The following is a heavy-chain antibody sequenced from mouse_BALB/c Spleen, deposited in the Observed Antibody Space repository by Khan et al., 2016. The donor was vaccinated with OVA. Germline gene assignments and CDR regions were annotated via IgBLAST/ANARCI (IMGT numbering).Heavy chain of an antibody. Sequence: QIQLVQSGPELKKPGETVRISCKASGYTFTTAGIQWVQKMPGKGLKWIGWINTHSGVPKYAEDFKGRFAFSLDISVNTAYLQVTNLKNEDTATYFCARGGAADYRSDGDAMEYWGQGTSVTVSS. J-gene: IGHJ4*01. D-gene: IGHD2-12*01. CDR3: ARGGAADYRSDGDAMEY. CDR1: GYTFTTAG. V-gene: IGHV9-4*02. CDR2: INTHSGVP.